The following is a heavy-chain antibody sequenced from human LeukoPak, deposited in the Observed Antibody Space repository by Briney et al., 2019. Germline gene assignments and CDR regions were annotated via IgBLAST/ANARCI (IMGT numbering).Heavy chain of an antibody. V-gene: IGHV3-21*01. CDR3: ARDVRATGTNYYYYYGMDV. CDR1: GFTFSSYS. Sequence: GGSLRLSCAASGFTFSSYSMNWVRQAPGKGPEWVSSISSSSSYIYYADSVKGRFTISRDNAKNSLYLQMNSLRAEDTAVYYCARDVRATGTNYYYYYGMDVWGQGTTVTVSS. J-gene: IGHJ6*02. CDR2: ISSSSSYI. D-gene: IGHD3-9*01.